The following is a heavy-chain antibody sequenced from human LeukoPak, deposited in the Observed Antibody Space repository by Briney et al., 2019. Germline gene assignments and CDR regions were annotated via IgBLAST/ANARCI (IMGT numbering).Heavy chain of an antibody. V-gene: IGHV3-23*01. CDR1: GFILSSYA. Sequence: GGSLRLAWAASGFILSSYAMSWVRQAPGKGLEWVSAISDSGGSAFYPCSVKGRFTISRDTSKNTLYLQINSLRAEDMGVSECAXXXXXYYNFDYWGQGTLVTVSS. CDR2: ISDSGGSA. CDR3: AXXXXXYYNFDY. J-gene: IGHJ4*02. D-gene: IGHD3-10*01.